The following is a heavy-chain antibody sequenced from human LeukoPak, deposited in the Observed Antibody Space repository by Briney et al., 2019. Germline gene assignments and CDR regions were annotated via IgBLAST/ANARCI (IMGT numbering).Heavy chain of an antibody. CDR2: INQDGSEK. CDR1: GFTFTTYW. J-gene: IGHJ4*02. Sequence: TGGSLRLSCAASGFTFTTYWMTWVRQAPGKGLEWVANINQDGSEKYFVDSVKGRFTISRDNAKNSLYLQMNSLRVEDTAVYYCARVAKFYYGSGTYYFFEHWGQGTPVTASS. CDR3: ARVAKFYYGSGTYYFFEH. D-gene: IGHD3-10*01. V-gene: IGHV3-7*01.